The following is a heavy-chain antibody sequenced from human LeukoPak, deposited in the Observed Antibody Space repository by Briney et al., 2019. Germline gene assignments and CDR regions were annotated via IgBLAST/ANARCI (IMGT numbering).Heavy chain of an antibody. CDR1: GGSISGHY. Sequence: PSETLSLTCTVSGGSISGHYWTWVRQPPGVGLEWIGQIHYSGKADYNPSLRSRITISVDTSKNQMSLKVTSVTAADTAVYYCARFGVDYDMDVWGQGTTVTVS. V-gene: IGHV4-59*11. CDR3: ARFGVDYDMDV. J-gene: IGHJ6*02. CDR2: IHYSGKA. D-gene: IGHD3-16*01.